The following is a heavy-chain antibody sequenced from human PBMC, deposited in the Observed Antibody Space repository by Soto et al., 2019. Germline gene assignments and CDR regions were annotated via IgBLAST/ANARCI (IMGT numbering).Heavy chain of an antibody. CDR2: LYYSGST. CDR1: GGSVSSGRYY. V-gene: IGHV4-61*01. CDR3: ARGQAFWTGYYRMPYYFDY. Sequence: SETLSLTCTVSGGSVSSGRYYWSWIRQPPGKGLEYIGYLYYSGSTNYNPSLKSRVTISVDTPKNQFSLKLTSVTAADTAIYYCARGQAFWTGYYRMPYYFDYCGQGTLVTV. J-gene: IGHJ4*02. D-gene: IGHD3-3*01.